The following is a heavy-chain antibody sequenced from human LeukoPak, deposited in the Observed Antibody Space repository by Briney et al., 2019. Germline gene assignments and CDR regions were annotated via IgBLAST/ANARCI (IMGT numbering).Heavy chain of an antibody. D-gene: IGHD6-19*01. CDR3: ARTEWLVRGENAFDI. V-gene: IGHV4-34*01. CDR2: INHSGST. Sequence: PSETLSLTCAVYGVSFSGYYWSWLRQPPGKGLEWIGEINHSGSTNYNPSLKSRVTISVDTSKNQFSLKLSSVTAADTAVYYCARTEWLVRGENAFDIWGQGTMVTVSS. J-gene: IGHJ3*02. CDR1: GVSFSGYY.